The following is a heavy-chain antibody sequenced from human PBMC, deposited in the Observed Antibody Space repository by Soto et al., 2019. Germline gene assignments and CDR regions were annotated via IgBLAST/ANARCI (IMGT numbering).Heavy chain of an antibody. CDR3: AKLPLVLPVGFDD. V-gene: IGHV3-23*01. Sequence: EVHLLDSGGGLVQPGGSLRLSCAASGFTFSNYVMSWVRQAPGKGLEWVSSISGSGDNTYYADSVKGRFTISRDNSKNTLFLQMNSPRAEDTAVYYCAKLPLVLPVGFDDWGQGTLVIVSS. CDR1: GFTFSNYV. J-gene: IGHJ4*02. CDR2: ISGSGDNT.